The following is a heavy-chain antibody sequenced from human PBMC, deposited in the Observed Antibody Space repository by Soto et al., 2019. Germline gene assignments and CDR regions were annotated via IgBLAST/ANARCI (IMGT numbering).Heavy chain of an antibody. Sequence: QVQLVQSGAEVKKPGSSVKVSCKASGGTFSSYAISWVRQAPGQGLEWMGGIIPIFGTANYAQKFQGRVTITADESTSTAYMELSSLRSEDTDVYYCARESYCTNGVCYSNWFDPCGQGTLVTVSS. J-gene: IGHJ5*02. CDR3: ARESYCTNGVCYSNWFDP. CDR2: IIPIFGTA. D-gene: IGHD2-8*01. V-gene: IGHV1-69*12. CDR1: GGTFSSYA.